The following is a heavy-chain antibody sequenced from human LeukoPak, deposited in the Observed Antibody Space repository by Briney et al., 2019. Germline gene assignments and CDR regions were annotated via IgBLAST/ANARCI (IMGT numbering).Heavy chain of an antibody. Sequence: GGSLRLSCAASGFTFDDYAMHWVRQAPGKGLEWVSGISWNSGSIGYADSVKGRFTISRDNAKNSLYLQMNSLRAEDMALYYCAKDMSSQQQLGYFDYWGQGTLVTVSS. J-gene: IGHJ4*02. V-gene: IGHV3-9*03. CDR1: GFTFDDYA. CDR2: ISWNSGSI. D-gene: IGHD6-13*01. CDR3: AKDMSSQQQLGYFDY.